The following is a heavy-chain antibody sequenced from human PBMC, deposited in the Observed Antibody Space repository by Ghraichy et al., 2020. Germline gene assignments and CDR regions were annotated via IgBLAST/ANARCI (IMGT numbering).Heavy chain of an antibody. CDR3: AKDISHFPDAFDI. D-gene: IGHD3-3*02. V-gene: IGHV3-23*01. CDR1: GFTFSSYA. J-gene: IGHJ3*02. CDR2: ISGSGGST. Sequence: GGSLRLSCAASGFTFSSYAMSWVRQAPGKGLEWVSAISGSGGSTYYADSVKGRFTISRDNSKNTRYLQMNSLRAEDTAVYYCAKDISHFPDAFDIWGQGTMVTVSS.